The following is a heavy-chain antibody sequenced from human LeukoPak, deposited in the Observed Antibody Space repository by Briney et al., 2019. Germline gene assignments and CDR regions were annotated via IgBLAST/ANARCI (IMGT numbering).Heavy chain of an antibody. D-gene: IGHD7-27*01. Sequence: SETLSLTCSVYDKSFSSYYWSWIRQPPGKGLEWIGEINHSGSTNYNPSLKSRVTISVDTSKNQFSLKLSSVTAADTAVYYCARVGRSVGIKYWGQGTLVTVSS. CDR3: ARVGRSVGIKY. V-gene: IGHV4-34*01. J-gene: IGHJ4*02. CDR2: INHSGST. CDR1: DKSFSSYY.